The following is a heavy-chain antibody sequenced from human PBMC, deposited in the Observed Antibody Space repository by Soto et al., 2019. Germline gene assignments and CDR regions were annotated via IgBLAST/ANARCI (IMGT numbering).Heavy chain of an antibody. D-gene: IGHD3-22*01. CDR3: ASEGRYYDSSGYYRWFDP. J-gene: IGHJ5*02. Sequence: KTSETLSLTCTVSGGSISSYYWSWIRQPPGKGLEWIGYIYYSGSTNYNPSLKSRVTISVDTSKNQFSLKLSSVTAADTAVYYCASEGRYYDSSGYYRWFDPWGQGTLVTVSS. V-gene: IGHV4-59*01. CDR1: GGSISSYY. CDR2: IYYSGST.